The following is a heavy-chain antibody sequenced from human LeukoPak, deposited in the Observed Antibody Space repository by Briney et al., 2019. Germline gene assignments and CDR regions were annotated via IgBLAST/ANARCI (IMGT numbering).Heavy chain of an antibody. CDR2: IYYSGST. D-gene: IGHD6-19*01. J-gene: IGHJ4*02. V-gene: IGHV4-59*08. Sequence: SETLSLTCTVSGGSIISYYWSWIRQPPGKGLEWIGYIYYSGSTNSNPSLKSRVTISVDTSKNQFSLKLCSVTAADTAVYYCAISSAWRIDYWGQGTLVTVSS. CDR3: AISSAWRIDY. CDR1: GGSIISYY.